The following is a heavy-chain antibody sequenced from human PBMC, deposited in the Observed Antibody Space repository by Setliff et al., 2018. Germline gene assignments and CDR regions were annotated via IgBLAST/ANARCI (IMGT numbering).Heavy chain of an antibody. D-gene: IGHD3-9*01. CDR3: ARTYYDILTGYYSSPGYFDY. CDR2: IIPILGIA. J-gene: IGHJ4*02. Sequence: SVKVSCKASGGTFSSYAISWVRQAPGQGLEWMGGIIPILGIANYAQKFQSRVTITADKSTSTAYMELSSLRSEDTAVYYCARTYYDILTGYYSSPGYFDYWGQGTLVTVSS. V-gene: IGHV1-69*10. CDR1: GGTFSSYA.